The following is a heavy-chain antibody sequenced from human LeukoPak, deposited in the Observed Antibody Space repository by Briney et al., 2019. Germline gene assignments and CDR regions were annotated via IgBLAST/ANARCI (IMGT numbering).Heavy chain of an antibody. CDR1: GFTFSSYA. D-gene: IGHD1-26*01. CDR3: AKIGVVGATSSGEYYFDY. CDR2: ISGSGGST. V-gene: IGHV3-23*01. J-gene: IGHJ4*02. Sequence: GGSLRLSCAASGFTFSSYAMSWVRQASGRALEWVSAISGSGGSTYYADSVKGRFTISRDNSKNPLYLQMNSLRAEDTAVYYCAKIGVVGATSSGEYYFDYWGQGTLVTVSS.